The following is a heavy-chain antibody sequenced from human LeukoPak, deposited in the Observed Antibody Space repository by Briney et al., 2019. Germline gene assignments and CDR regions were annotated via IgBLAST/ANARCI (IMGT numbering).Heavy chain of an antibody. CDR2: INTGGTVT. D-gene: IGHD6-19*01. V-gene: IGHV3-74*01. CDR3: ATKQWLAPPPDS. Sequence: GSLRLSCAASGFTFSKYWMLWVRQAPGKGLESVSRINTGGTVTTYADSVKGRFTVSRDNADNTMFLQMNSVRDEDTAVYYCATKQWLAPPPDSWGQGTPVTVSS. CDR1: GFTFSKYW. J-gene: IGHJ4*02.